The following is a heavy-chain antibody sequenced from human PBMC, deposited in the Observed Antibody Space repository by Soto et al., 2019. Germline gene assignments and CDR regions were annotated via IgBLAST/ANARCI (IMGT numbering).Heavy chain of an antibody. CDR2: INPNSGGT. J-gene: IGHJ4*02. CDR1: GYTFTGYY. D-gene: IGHD3-22*01. Sequence: ASVKVSCKASGYTFTGYYMHWVRQAPGQGLEWMGWINPNSGGTNYAQKFQGRVTMTRDTSISTAYMELSRLRSDDTAVYYCARDYGDYYGSSGYYPRGGYFDYWGQGTLVTVSS. CDR3: ARDYGDYYGSSGYYPRGGYFDY. V-gene: IGHV1-2*02.